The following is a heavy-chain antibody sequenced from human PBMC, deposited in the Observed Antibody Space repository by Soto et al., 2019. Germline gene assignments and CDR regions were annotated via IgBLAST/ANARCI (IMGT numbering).Heavy chain of an antibody. CDR1: GYTFTSYY. Sequence: VSVKVSCKASGYTFTSYYMHWVRQAPGQGLEWMGIINPSGGSPSYAQKFQGRVTMTRDTSTSTVYMELSSLRSEDTAVYYCARDPVVPAAIGYSSSWVLFDIWGQGTMVTVSS. CDR2: INPSGGSP. V-gene: IGHV1-46*01. CDR3: ARDPVVPAAIGYSSSWVLFDI. J-gene: IGHJ3*02. D-gene: IGHD2-2*01.